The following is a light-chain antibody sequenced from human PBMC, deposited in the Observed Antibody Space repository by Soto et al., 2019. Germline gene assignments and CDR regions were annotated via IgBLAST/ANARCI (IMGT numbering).Light chain of an antibody. CDR3: TSYTPIGALV. CDR1: NTDVGGYNY. J-gene: IGLJ3*02. V-gene: IGLV2-14*03. Sequence: QSALTQPASVSGSPGQSITVSCTGTNTDVGGYNYVSWYQHRPGKAPRLMNYDVRNRLSGVSNLFSGSKSGNTASLTISGLQSEDAADYYCTSYTPIGALVFGSGTKLTVL. CDR2: DVR.